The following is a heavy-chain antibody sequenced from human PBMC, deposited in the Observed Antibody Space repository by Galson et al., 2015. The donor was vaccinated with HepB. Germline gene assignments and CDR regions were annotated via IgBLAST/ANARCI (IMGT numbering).Heavy chain of an antibody. CDR1: GFTFSSYA. Sequence: SLRLSCAASGFTFSSYAMHWVRQAPGKGLEYVSAISSNGGSTYYADSVKGRFTISRDNSKNTLYLQMSSLRAEDTAVYYCVKERKWELTAEPGGGVAFDIWGQGTMVTVSS. J-gene: IGHJ3*02. CDR3: VKERKWELTAEPGGGVAFDI. D-gene: IGHD1-26*01. CDR2: ISSNGGST. V-gene: IGHV3-64D*06.